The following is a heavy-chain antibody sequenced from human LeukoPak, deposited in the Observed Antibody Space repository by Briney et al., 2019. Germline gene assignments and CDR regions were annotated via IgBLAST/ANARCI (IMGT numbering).Heavy chain of an antibody. CDR2: FSPDGI. J-gene: IGHJ4*02. CDR3: AKDYARGGCSLAHCNPIDS. CDR1: GFTFSTFA. V-gene: IGHV3-23*01. D-gene: IGHD2-15*01. Sequence: GGSLRLSCAASGFTFSTFAMTWVRQAPGKGLEWVSTFSPDGIHYADSVSGRFAISRGDSMSTLFLQMNSLRAEDTAIDYCAKDYARGGCSLAHCNPIDSWGQGTLVTVSS.